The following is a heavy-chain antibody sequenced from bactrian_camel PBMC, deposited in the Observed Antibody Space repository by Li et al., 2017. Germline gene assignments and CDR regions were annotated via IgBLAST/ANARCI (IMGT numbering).Heavy chain of an antibody. J-gene: IGHJ4*01. CDR3: AAAISDLPVDVVATLGHWSFSY. D-gene: IGHD1*01. Sequence: VQLVESGGGSVQPGGSLRLSCDASGYTYSSNCMGWFRQAPGKEREGVAFVDGTGNTAVADSVKGRFTISKDDAKYTLYLQMNNLEPVDTATYYCAAAISDLPVDVVATLGHWSFSYWGPGTQVTVS. V-gene: IGHV3S67*01. CDR2: VDGTGNT. CDR1: GYTYSSNC.